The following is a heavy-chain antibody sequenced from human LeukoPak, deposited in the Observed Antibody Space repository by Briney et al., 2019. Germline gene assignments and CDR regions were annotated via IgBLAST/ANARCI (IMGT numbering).Heavy chain of an antibody. V-gene: IGHV3-30-3*01. D-gene: IGHD5-12*01. Sequence: PGGSLRLSCAASGFTFSSYAMHWVRQAPGKGLEWVAVISYDGSNKYYADSVKGRFTISRDNSKNTLYLQMNSLRAEDTAVYYCARGGTSIVPIYWGQGTLVTVSS. CDR2: ISYDGSNK. CDR1: GFTFSSYA. J-gene: IGHJ4*02. CDR3: ARGGTSIVPIY.